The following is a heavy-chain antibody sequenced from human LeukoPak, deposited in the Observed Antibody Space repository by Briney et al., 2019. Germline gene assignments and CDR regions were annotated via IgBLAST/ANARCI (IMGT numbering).Heavy chain of an antibody. CDR2: IIPIFGTA. CDR1: GGTFSSYA. D-gene: IGHD1-7*01. Sequence: ASVKVSCKASGGTFSSYAISWVRQAPGQGLEWMGGIIPIFGTANYAQKFQGRVTISTDESTSTAYMELSSLRSEDTAVYYCARTPSITGTANSGYYFDYWSQGTLVTVSS. CDR3: ARTPSITGTANSGYYFDY. V-gene: IGHV1-69*05. J-gene: IGHJ4*02.